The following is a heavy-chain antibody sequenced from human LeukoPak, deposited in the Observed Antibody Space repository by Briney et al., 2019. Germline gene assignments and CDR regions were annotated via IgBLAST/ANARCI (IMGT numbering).Heavy chain of an antibody. V-gene: IGHV4-39*01. CDR1: GGSISSSGYY. D-gene: IGHD2-2*01. CDR3: ARLSAHCSSSRCYFDC. CDR2: IYYSGST. Sequence: PSETLSLTCTVSGGSISSSGYYWGWIRQPPGKGLEWIGNIYYSGSTYYNSSLKSRITISVDTSKNQFSLKLNSVTAADTAVYYCARLSAHCSSSRCYFDCWGQGTLVTVSS. J-gene: IGHJ4*02.